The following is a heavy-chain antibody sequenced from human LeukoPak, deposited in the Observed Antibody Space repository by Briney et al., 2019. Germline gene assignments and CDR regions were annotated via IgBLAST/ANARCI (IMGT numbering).Heavy chain of an antibody. V-gene: IGHV3-43*02. Sequence: PGGSLRLSCAVSGFTFDGYAMHWVRQAPGKGLEWVSLISGDGGRTYYGDNVMGRVTISRDNSKNSLYLPMNSLRTEDTAFYYCAKEKESTSGYYYFDNWGQGALVTVSS. CDR2: ISGDGGRT. D-gene: IGHD3-9*01. J-gene: IGHJ4*02. CDR3: AKEKESTSGYYYFDN. CDR1: GFTFDGYA.